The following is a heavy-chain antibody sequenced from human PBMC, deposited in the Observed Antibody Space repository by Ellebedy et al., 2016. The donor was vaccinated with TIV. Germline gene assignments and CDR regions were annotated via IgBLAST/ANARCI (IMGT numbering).Heavy chain of an antibody. Sequence: MPSETLSLTCSVSGVSINTKYWSWIRQTPGKGLEWIGYIYYVGGINYNPSLKGRVTLSLDTSKNHFSLNLTSVTAADTAVYYCARPYGSGWLGRSAFDIWGQGTLVTVSS. J-gene: IGHJ3*02. CDR2: IYYVGGI. D-gene: IGHD6-19*01. V-gene: IGHV4-59*12. CDR3: ARPYGSGWLGRSAFDI. CDR1: GVSINTKY.